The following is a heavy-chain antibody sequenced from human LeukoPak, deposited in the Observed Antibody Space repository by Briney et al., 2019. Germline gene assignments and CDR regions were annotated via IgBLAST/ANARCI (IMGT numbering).Heavy chain of an antibody. J-gene: IGHJ5*02. D-gene: IGHD2-15*01. CDR1: GFTFSSYA. Sequence: GGSLRLSCAASGFTFSSYAMHWVRQAPGKGLEWVAVISYDGSNKYYADSVKGRFTISRDNSKNTLYLQMNSLRAEDTAVYYCARDIAGFDPWGQGTLVTASS. CDR2: ISYDGSNK. V-gene: IGHV3-30*04. CDR3: ARDIAGFDP.